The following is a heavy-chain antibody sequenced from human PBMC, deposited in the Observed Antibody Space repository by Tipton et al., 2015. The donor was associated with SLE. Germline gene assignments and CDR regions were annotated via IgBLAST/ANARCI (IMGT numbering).Heavy chain of an antibody. D-gene: IGHD2-15*01. CDR1: GGSFSGYY. CDR2: TNQSGST. V-gene: IGHV4-34*01. J-gene: IGHJ5*02. CDR3: AVGYCSGGSCYSGGWFDP. Sequence: TLSLTCAVYGGSFSGYYWSWIRQPPGKGLEWIGETNQSGSTKYNPSLQSRATISVDTSKNQFSLKLSFVTAADTAVCYCAVGYCSGGSCYSGGWFDPWGQGTLVTVSS.